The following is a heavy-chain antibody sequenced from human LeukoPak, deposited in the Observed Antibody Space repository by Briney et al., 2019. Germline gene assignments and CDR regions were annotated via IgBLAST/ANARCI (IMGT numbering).Heavy chain of an antibody. Sequence: GGSLRLSCAASGFTFSRYWMHWVRQAPGKGLVWVSRINSDGSRTTYADSVKGRFPISRDNAKNTLYLQINSLRAEDTAVYYCARDPFAPGSYFGGMDVWGQGTTVTVSS. D-gene: IGHD3-10*01. CDR3: ARDPFAPGSYFGGMDV. V-gene: IGHV3-74*01. J-gene: IGHJ6*02. CDR1: GFTFSRYW. CDR2: INSDGSRT.